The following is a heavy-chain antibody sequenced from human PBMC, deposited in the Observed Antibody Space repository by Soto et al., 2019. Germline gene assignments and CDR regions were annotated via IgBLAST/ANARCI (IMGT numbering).Heavy chain of an antibody. CDR1: GYTFTSYA. CDR3: ARELIDVGTGYCISTSCYLKAFDI. Sequence: QVQLVQSGAEEKKPGASVKVSCKASGYTFTSYAMHWVRQAPGQRLEWMGWINAGNGNTKYSQKFQGRVTITRDTSASTAYMELSSLRSEDTAVSYCARELIDVGTGYCISTSCYLKAFDIWGQGTMVTVSS. V-gene: IGHV1-3*05. J-gene: IGHJ3*02. D-gene: IGHD2-2*01. CDR2: INAGNGNT.